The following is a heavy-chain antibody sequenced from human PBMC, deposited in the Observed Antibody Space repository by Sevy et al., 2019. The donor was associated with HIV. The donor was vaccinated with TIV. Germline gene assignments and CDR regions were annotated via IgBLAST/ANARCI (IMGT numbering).Heavy chain of an antibody. CDR1: GFIFSNFA. J-gene: IGHJ1*01. D-gene: IGHD1-26*01. CDR3: ARGENDDEFFQY. Sequence: GGSLRLSCTVSGFIFSNFAMHWVRQAPGKGLEWVAVTSYDGSHKYYADSVKGRFIVSRDNSRNILSLEMSSLTRDDTAVYYCARGENDDEFFQYWGPGTLVTVSS. CDR2: TSYDGSHK. V-gene: IGHV3-30*04.